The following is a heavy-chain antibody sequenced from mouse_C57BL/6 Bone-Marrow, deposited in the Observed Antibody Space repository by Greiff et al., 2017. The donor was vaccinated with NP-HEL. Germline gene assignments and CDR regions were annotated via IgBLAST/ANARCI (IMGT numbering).Heavy chain of an antibody. Sequence: VQLQQPGAELVKPGASVKLSCKASGYTFTSYWMHWVKQRPGQGLEWIGMIHPNSGSTNYNEKFKSKATLTVDKSSSTAYMQLSSLTSEDSAVYYCAREGENWDGFAYWGQGTLVTVSA. CDR3: AREGENWDGFAY. D-gene: IGHD4-1*01. CDR1: GYTFTSYW. CDR2: IHPNSGST. J-gene: IGHJ3*01. V-gene: IGHV1-64*01.